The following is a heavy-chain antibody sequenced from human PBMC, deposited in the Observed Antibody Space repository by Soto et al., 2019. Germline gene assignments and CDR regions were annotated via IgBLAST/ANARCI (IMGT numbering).Heavy chain of an antibody. Sequence: ASVKVSCKVSGYTLTELSMHWVRQAPGKGLEWMGGFDPEDGETIYAQKFEGRVTMTEDTSTDTAYMELSSLRSEDTAVYYCATARTAIHSYYYYGMDVWGQGTTVTVSS. J-gene: IGHJ6*02. V-gene: IGHV1-24*01. CDR2: FDPEDGET. CDR3: ATARTAIHSYYYYGMDV. D-gene: IGHD2-21*02. CDR1: GYTLTELS.